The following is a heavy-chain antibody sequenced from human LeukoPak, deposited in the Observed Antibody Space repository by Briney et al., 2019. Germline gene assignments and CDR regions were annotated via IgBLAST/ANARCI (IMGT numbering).Heavy chain of an antibody. D-gene: IGHD2-2*01. CDR1: GYTFTGFG. J-gene: IGHJ6*02. V-gene: IGHV1-18*01. CDR3: ARGYCSSTSCSSGPDYYYYGMDV. CDR2: ISGYNDNT. Sequence: ASVKVSCKASGYTFTGFGINWVRQAPGQGLEWMGWISGYNDNTHYAKKFQGRVTLTTDTPTSTAYMELRSLRSDDTAVYYCARGYCSSTSCSSGPDYYYYGMDVWGQGTTVTVSS.